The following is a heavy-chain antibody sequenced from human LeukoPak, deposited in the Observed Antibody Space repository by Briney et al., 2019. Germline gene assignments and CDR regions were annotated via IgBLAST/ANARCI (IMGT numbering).Heavy chain of an antibody. CDR3: ARYIVLMVYAENYYMDV. CDR1: GYTFTSYG. V-gene: IGHV1-18*01. D-gene: IGHD2-8*01. Sequence: ASVKVSCKASGYTFTSYGISLVRQAPGQGLEWMGWISAYNGNTNYAQKLQGRVTMTTDTSTSTAYMELRSLRSDDTAVYYCARYIVLMVYAENYYMDVWGKGTTVTVSS. J-gene: IGHJ6*03. CDR2: ISAYNGNT.